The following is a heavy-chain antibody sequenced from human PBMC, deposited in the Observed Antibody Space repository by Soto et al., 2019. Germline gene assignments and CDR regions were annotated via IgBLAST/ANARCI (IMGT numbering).Heavy chain of an antibody. CDR1: GTYISSYY. J-gene: IGHJ4*02. D-gene: IGHD2-8*01. Sequence: SETLSLTCTVSGTYISSYYWSWIRQPPGKGLEWIANIHYSGTTNYNPSLASRVTLSVDTSKNQFSLKMTSVTAADRAMYFCARYNSYAIDYWGRGTLVTVSS. CDR2: IHYSGTT. CDR3: ARYNSYAIDY. V-gene: IGHV4-59*01.